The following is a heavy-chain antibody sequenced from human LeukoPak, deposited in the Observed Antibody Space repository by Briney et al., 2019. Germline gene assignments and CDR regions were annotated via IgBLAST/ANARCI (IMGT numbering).Heavy chain of an antibody. V-gene: IGHV4-38-2*02. CDR2: IYYRGNT. J-gene: IGHJ4*02. CDR3: ARDRGYYTFGY. D-gene: IGHD3-3*01. Sequence: SETLSLTCTVSIYSISSGYHWGWVRQSPGKGLEWIGCIYYRGNTYYNPSLKSRVTISLDTSKNQFSLKLTSVTAAETAIYYCARDRGYYTFGYWGQGTLVTVSS. CDR1: IYSISSGYH.